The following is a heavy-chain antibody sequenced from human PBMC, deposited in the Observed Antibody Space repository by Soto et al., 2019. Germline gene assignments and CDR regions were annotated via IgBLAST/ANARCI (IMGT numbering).Heavy chain of an antibody. CDR3: ARSQGDYEPYYYYGMDV. Sequence: PGESLKISCKGSAYIFSNYWIGWVRQMPGKGLEWMGIIYPGDSDTKYSPSFQGQVTISADKSINTAYLQWSSLKASDTAMYYCARSQGDYEPYYYYGMDVWGQGTTVTVSS. V-gene: IGHV5-51*01. D-gene: IGHD4-17*01. CDR1: AYIFSNYW. CDR2: IYPGDSDT. J-gene: IGHJ6*02.